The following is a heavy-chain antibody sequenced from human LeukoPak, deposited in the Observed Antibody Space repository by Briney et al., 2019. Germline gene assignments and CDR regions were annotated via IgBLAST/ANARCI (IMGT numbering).Heavy chain of an antibody. V-gene: IGHV3-30-3*01. Sequence: GRSLRLSCAASGFTFSSYAMHWVRQAPGKGLEWVAVISYDGSNKYYADSVKGRFTIPRDNSKNTLYLQMNSLRAEDTAVYYCARDVPPGYYYDSSGYYYPDYWGQGTLVTVSS. D-gene: IGHD3-22*01. CDR1: GFTFSSYA. J-gene: IGHJ4*02. CDR2: ISYDGSNK. CDR3: ARDVPPGYYYDSSGYYYPDY.